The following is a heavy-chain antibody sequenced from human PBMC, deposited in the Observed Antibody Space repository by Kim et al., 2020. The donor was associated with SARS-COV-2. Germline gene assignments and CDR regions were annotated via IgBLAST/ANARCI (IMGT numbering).Heavy chain of an antibody. CDR3: TYYYGSGSYDYYYGMDV. CDR2: IRSKANSYAT. Sequence: GGSLRLSCAASGFTFSGSAMHWVRQASGKGLEWVGRIRSKANSYATAYAASVKGRFTISRDDSKNTAYLQMNSLKTEDTAVYYCTYYYGSGSYDYYYGMDVWGQGNTVTVSS. V-gene: IGHV3-73*01. D-gene: IGHD3-10*01. J-gene: IGHJ6*02. CDR1: GFTFSGSA.